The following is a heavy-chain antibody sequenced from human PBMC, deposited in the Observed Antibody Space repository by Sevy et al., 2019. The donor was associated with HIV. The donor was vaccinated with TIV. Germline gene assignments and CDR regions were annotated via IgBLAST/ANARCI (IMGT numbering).Heavy chain of an antibody. D-gene: IGHD3-22*01. CDR3: ARERKMYDSSGYYLHFDY. CDR2: ISRSSSTI. V-gene: IGHV3-48*02. J-gene: IGHJ4*02. Sequence: GGSLRFSCAASGFTFSSYSMNWVRQAPGKGLEWVSYISRSSSTIYYADSVKGRFTISRDNAKNSLYLQMNSLRDEDTAVYYCARERKMYDSSGYYLHFDYWGQGTLVTVSS. CDR1: GFTFSSYS.